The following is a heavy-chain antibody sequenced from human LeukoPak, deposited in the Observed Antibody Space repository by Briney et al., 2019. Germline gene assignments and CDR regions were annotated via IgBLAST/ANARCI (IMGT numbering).Heavy chain of an antibody. D-gene: IGHD2-2*01. V-gene: IGHV3-21*01. CDR3: ARYKYCSSTRCYYYGMDV. J-gene: IGHJ6*02. Sequence: GGSLRLSCAASGFTFSSYSMNWVRQAPGKELEWVSSISSSSSYIYYADSVKGRFTISRDNAKNSLYLQMNSVRAEDTAVYYCARYKYCSSTRCYYYGMDVWGQGTTVTVSS. CDR2: ISSSSSYI. CDR1: GFTFSSYS.